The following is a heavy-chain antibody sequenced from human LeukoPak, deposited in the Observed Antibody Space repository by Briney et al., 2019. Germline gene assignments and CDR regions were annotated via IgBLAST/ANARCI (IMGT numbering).Heavy chain of an antibody. Sequence: GGSLRLSCAASGFTFSDYYMSWIRQAPVKGLEWVSYISSSGSTIYYADSVKGRFTISRDNAKNSLYLQMNSLRAEDTAVYYCARDQGHTIFGVLYFDYWGQGTLVTVSS. J-gene: IGHJ4*02. D-gene: IGHD3-3*01. CDR3: ARDQGHTIFGVLYFDY. V-gene: IGHV3-11*01. CDR1: GFTFSDYY. CDR2: ISSSGSTI.